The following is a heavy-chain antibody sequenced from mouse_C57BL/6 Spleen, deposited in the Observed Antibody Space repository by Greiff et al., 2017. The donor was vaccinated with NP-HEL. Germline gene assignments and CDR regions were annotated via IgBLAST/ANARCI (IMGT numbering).Heavy chain of an antibody. V-gene: IGHV1-18*01. CDR1: GYTFTDYN. J-gene: IGHJ3*01. CDR2: INPNNGGT. D-gene: IGHD1-1*01. Sequence: VQLQQSGPELVKPGASVKIPCKASGYTFTDYNMDWVKQSHGKSLEWIGDINPNNGGTIYNQKFKGKATLTVDKSSSTAYMELRSLTSEDTAVYYCARPYYGSSPAWFAYWGQGTLVTVSA. CDR3: ARPYYGSSPAWFAY.